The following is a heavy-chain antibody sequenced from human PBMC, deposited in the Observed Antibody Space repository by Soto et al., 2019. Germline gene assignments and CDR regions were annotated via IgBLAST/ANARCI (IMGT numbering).Heavy chain of an antibody. J-gene: IGHJ4*02. CDR2: IGCCSGSGT. CDR1: GFAFSTYT. Sequence: GGSLRLSCAASGFAFSTYTMSWVRQAPGKGLEWVSGIGCCSGSGTYYADFVKGRFTISRDNSKNMVFLQMNGLRAEDTAVYYCAKDRQPDGIWTFDSWGQGTPVTVSS. V-gene: IGHV3-23*01. CDR3: AKDRQPDGIWTFDS. D-gene: IGHD3-9*01.